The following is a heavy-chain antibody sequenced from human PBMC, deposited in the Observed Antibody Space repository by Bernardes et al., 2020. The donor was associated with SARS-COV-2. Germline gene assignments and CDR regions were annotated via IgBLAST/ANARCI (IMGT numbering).Heavy chain of an antibody. CDR1: GLTFSSYA. J-gene: IGHJ4*02. V-gene: IGHV3-33*01. D-gene: IGHD3-22*01. Sequence: GGSLRLSCAASGLTFSSYAMHWVRQSPGKGLEWVSVIWYDGGKKYYADSVKGRFTISRDNSKNTLYLQMNSLRAEDTAVYYCARGGTGIAMIVVALDYWGQGTLVTVSS. CDR3: ARGGTGIAMIVVALDY. CDR2: IWYDGGKK.